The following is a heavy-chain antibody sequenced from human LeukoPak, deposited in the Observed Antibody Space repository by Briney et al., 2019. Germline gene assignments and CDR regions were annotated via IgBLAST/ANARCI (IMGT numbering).Heavy chain of an antibody. J-gene: IGHJ4*02. V-gene: IGHV3-53*05. CDR2: IGSDGRT. CDR1: GFTVSSNY. CDR3: AKPHFDD. Sequence: GGSLRLSCAASGFTVSSNYMSWVRQAPGKGLECVSVIGSDGRTYYANSVKGRFTISRDISKNMLYLQMNSLRAGDTAVYYCAKPHFDDWGQGTLVTVSS.